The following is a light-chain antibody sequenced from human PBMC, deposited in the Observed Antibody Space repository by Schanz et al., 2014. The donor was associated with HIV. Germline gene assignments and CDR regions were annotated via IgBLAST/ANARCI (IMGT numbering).Light chain of an antibody. CDR1: QSVSSSY. V-gene: IGKV3D-20*02. CDR2: GAS. CDR3: QQRSSWPLLT. Sequence: EIVLTQSPGTLSLSPGERATLSCRASQSVSSSYLAWYQQKPGQAPRLLIYGASSRATGIPDRFSGSGSGTDFTLTISSLEPGDFAVYYCQQRSSWPLLTFGGGTKVEIK. J-gene: IGKJ4*01.